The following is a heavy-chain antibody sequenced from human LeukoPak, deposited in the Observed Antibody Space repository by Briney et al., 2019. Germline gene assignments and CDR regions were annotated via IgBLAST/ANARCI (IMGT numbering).Heavy chain of an antibody. CDR1: GFTVSSDY. CDR3: ARNWFDP. J-gene: IGHJ5*02. Sequence: GGSLRLSCAASGFTVSSDYMSWVRQAPGKGLEWVSVIYSGGSTYYADSVKGRFTISRDKSKNTVYLQMSSLRFEDTAMCYCARNWFDPWGQGTLVTVSS. V-gene: IGHV3-53*05. CDR2: IYSGGST.